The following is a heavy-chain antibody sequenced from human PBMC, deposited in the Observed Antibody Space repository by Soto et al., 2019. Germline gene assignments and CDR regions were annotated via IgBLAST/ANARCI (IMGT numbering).Heavy chain of an antibody. Sequence: SQTLSLTCAISGDSVSSNSAAWNWIRQSPSRGLEWLGRTYYRSKWFDDYAPSMKSRITINADTSKNQFSLHLDSVTPEDTAVYYCAGRSPADSFIFDSWGQGSLVTVSS. CDR1: GDSVSSNSAA. CDR3: AGRSPADSFIFDS. J-gene: IGHJ4*02. D-gene: IGHD2-2*01. V-gene: IGHV6-1*01. CDR2: TYYRSKWFD.